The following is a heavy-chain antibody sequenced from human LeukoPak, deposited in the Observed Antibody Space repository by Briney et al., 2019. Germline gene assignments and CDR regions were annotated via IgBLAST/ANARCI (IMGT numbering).Heavy chain of an antibody. CDR1: GFSFNTYD. Sequence: GGSLRLSCAASGFSFNTYDMHWVRQAPGKGLDWVAVILSDGSGDHYADSVRGRFTISRDNSKNTLSLQINDLRPEDRAVYYCAKTVGANKNYFDYWGQGTLVTVSS. D-gene: IGHD1-26*01. J-gene: IGHJ4*02. CDR2: ILSDGSGD. V-gene: IGHV3-30*18. CDR3: AKTVGANKNYFDY.